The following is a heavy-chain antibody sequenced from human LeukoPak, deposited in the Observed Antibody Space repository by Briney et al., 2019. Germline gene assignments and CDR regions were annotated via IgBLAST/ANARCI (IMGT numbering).Heavy chain of an antibody. D-gene: IGHD3-10*01. CDR3: ARGVIIVGNAFDI. CDR2: ISWNSGSI. Sequence: TGGSLRLSCAASGFTFDDYAMHWVRQAPGKGLEWVSGISWNSGSIGYADSVKGRFTISRDNAKNSLYLQMNSLRAEDTALYYCARGVIIVGNAFDIWGQGTMVTVSS. V-gene: IGHV3-9*01. J-gene: IGHJ3*02. CDR1: GFTFDDYA.